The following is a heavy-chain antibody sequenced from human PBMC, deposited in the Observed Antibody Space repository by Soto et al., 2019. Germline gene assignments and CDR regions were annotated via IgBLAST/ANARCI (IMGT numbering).Heavy chain of an antibody. V-gene: IGHV3-21*01. CDR1: GFIFSDYS. J-gene: IGHJ4*02. Sequence: GGSLRLSCAASGFIFSDYSMNWVRQAPGKGLEWVSSISSSGIYKYYEDSMKGRVTISRDTAKTSLYLQMSSLRAEDTAVYYCAGEYYGEYNYDSSGYTPLDYWGLGTLVTVSS. CDR3: AGEYYGEYNYDSSGYTPLDY. D-gene: IGHD3-22*01. CDR2: ISSSGIYK.